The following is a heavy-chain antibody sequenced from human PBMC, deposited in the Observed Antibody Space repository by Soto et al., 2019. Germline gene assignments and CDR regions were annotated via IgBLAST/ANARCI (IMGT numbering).Heavy chain of an antibody. V-gene: IGHV3-9*01. J-gene: IGHJ5*02. D-gene: IGHD1-20*01. CDR3: AKAPGPVVAYDWSWFDP. Sequence: PGGSLRLSCAASGFTFDDYAMHWVRQAPGKGLEWVSGISWNSGSIGYADSVKGRFTISRDNAKNSLYLQMNSLRAEDTALYYCAKAPGPVVAYDWSWFDPWGQGTLVTVSS. CDR1: GFTFDDYA. CDR2: ISWNSGSI.